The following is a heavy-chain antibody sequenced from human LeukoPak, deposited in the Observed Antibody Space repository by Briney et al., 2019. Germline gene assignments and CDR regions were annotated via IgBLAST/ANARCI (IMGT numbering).Heavy chain of an antibody. D-gene: IGHD1-26*01. CDR1: GYTFTSYG. J-gene: IGHJ4*02. CDR2: ISAYNGNT. Sequence: GASVKVSCKASGYTFTSYGISWVRQAPGQGLEWMGWISAYNGNTNYAQKLQGRVTMTADTSTSTAYMELRSLRSDDTAVYYCARVVVGATFSPDPSEWGQGTLVTVSS. V-gene: IGHV1-18*01. CDR3: ARVVVGATFSPDPSE.